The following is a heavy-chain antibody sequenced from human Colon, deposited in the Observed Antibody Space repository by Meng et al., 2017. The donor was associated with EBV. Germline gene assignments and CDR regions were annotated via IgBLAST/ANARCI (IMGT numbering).Heavy chain of an antibody. J-gene: IGHJ5*02. Sequence: QAQRQRGGAGLSRPSESLSRSCALYGGSYGDYCWTWIRHPPGKGLEWIGEIDHRGNTKYNPSLKSRVTISLDTSKKQFSLKVSSVTAADSAVYYCARRGPSGNFSPWSQGALVTVSS. CDR1: GGSYGDYC. CDR3: ARRGPSGNFSP. D-gene: IGHD3-10*01. V-gene: IGHV4-34*01. CDR2: IDHRGNT.